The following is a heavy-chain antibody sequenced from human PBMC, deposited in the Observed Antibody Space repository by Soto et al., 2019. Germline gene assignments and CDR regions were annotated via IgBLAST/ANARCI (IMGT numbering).Heavy chain of an antibody. D-gene: IGHD3-10*01. CDR1: GVAISGYY. Sequence: SGTLSLTCIVSGVAISGYYWTWIRQSAGKGLEWIGRIYHSGTTSYNPSLKSRVTISVDTSKNQFYLKVNSVTADETTVYYRAGSSLRGVFDPWGQGTLVTVSS. CDR3: AGSSLRGVFDP. CDR2: IYHSGTT. V-gene: IGHV4-59*04. J-gene: IGHJ5*02.